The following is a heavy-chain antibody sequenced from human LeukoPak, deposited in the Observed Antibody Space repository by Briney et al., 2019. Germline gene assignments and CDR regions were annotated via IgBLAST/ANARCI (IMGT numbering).Heavy chain of an antibody. CDR1: GGSISSGPYY. V-gene: IGHV4-61*02. Sequence: PSETLSLTCTVSGGSISSGPYYWNWIRQPAGKGLEWIGRIYTSGYTNYNPSLKSRVTISVDTSKNQFSLKLSSVTAADTAVYYCARHEAYYYDSSGICFDYWGQGTLVTVSS. J-gene: IGHJ4*02. D-gene: IGHD3-22*01. CDR3: ARHEAYYYDSSGICFDY. CDR2: IYTSGYT.